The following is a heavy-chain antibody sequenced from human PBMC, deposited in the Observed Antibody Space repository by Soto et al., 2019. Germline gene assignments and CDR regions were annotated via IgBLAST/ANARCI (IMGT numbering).Heavy chain of an antibody. J-gene: IGHJ5*02. CDR1: GDSFSSYY. V-gene: IGHV4-59*01. Sequence: QVQLQESGPGLVKPSETLSLTCTVSGDSFSSYYWSWIRQPPGKGLEWIGYIYHSGTTTYNPSLKSRVTLSVDTSKNQFSLKLSSVTAADTAVYYCAREYSRWFDPWGQGTLVTVSS. CDR2: IYHSGTT. D-gene: IGHD2-15*01. CDR3: AREYSRWFDP.